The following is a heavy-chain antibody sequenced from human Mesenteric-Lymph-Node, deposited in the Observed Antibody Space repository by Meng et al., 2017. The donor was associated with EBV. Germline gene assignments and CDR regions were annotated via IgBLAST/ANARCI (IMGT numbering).Heavy chain of an antibody. CDR2: IIPIYGTT. Sequence: QVQLGQSGAEGKKPGSSVKVSGKASGGTFSKYTLSWVRQAPGQGLEWMGRIIPIYGTTNYAQRFQGRVTITADESTGTAYMELSSLRSDDTAIYYCARGIRYSTTWPYFDNWGQGTLVTVSS. CDR3: ARGIRYSTTWPYFDN. D-gene: IGHD6-13*01. CDR1: GGTFSKYT. V-gene: IGHV1-69*01. J-gene: IGHJ4*02.